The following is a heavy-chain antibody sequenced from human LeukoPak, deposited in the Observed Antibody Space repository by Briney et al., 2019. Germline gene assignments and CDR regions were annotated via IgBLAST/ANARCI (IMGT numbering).Heavy chain of an antibody. CDR2: IYWDDDK. CDR1: GVSLRTRGGG. Sequence: SGPTLVKPTQTLTLTSTLSGVSLRTRGGGVGWIRQPPGKALEWLTLIYWDDDKRLSPSLKSRLTITKDTSKNQVVLTMTNMHPVDTGTDYCVHSDRYYYDTSGYYEIRFDSWGQGTLVTVSS. J-gene: IGHJ5*01. D-gene: IGHD3-22*01. V-gene: IGHV2-5*02. CDR3: VHSDRYYYDTSGYYEIRFDS.